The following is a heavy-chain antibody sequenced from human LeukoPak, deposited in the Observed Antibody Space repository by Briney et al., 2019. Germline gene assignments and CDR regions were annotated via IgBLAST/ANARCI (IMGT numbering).Heavy chain of an antibody. CDR1: GGSISSSNW. CDR3: TSSSWYRGRDY. J-gene: IGHJ4*02. D-gene: IGHD6-13*01. CDR2: IYHSGST. Sequence: SETLSLTCAVSGGSISSSNWWSWVRQPPGKGLEWIGEIYHSGSTNYNPSLKSRVTISVGKSKNQFSLKLSSVTAADTAVYYCTSSSWYRGRDYWGQGTLVTVSS. V-gene: IGHV4-4*02.